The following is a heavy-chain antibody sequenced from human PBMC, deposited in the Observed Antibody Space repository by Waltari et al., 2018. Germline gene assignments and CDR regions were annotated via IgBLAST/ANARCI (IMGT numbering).Heavy chain of an antibody. Sequence: EVQLVESGGGLVRPGGSQRLSCAASTLTVTTYWMTWVRQAPGRGLEGVASIKQEGADRDYVGAGKGRFIISRDNAKKSLYLQMDSLRVEDSAVYYCAGSRDSTPYYYFGMDVWGQGTVLTVS. J-gene: IGHJ6*02. CDR3: AGSRDSTPYYYFGMDV. CDR1: TLTVTTYW. V-gene: IGHV3-7*01. D-gene: IGHD3-22*01. CDR2: IKQEGADR.